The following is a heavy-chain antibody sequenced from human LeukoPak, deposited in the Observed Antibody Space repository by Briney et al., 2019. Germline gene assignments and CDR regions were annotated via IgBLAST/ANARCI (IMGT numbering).Heavy chain of an antibody. CDR1: VFTCDDLA. CDR3: ARDVWRRAFYYAMDV. CDR2: ISWYSGNI. J-gene: IGHJ6*02. Sequence: GGTLRLSCVACVFTCDDLAMHGVRQAQGKGLEWVSSISWYSGNIGYADSVKGRFSISRDNAKNTLYLEMNSLRTDDTALYFCARDVWRRAFYYAMDVWGLGTTVAVSS. V-gene: IGHV3-9*01. D-gene: IGHD2-21*01.